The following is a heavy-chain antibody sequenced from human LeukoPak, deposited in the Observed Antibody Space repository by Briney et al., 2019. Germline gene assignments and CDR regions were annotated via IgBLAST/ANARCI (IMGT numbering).Heavy chain of an antibody. CDR1: GFTFTNYW. J-gene: IGHJ4*02. CDR2: INSDGSYI. V-gene: IGHV3-74*01. D-gene: IGHD1-26*01. Sequence: GGSLRLSCAASGFTFTNYWTHWVRQGPGKGLVWVSRINSDGSYINYADSVKGRFTISRDNAKNTLYLQMNSLRAEDTAVYYCATSRYGGSCAEYWGQGILVIVSS. CDR3: ATSRYGGSCAEY.